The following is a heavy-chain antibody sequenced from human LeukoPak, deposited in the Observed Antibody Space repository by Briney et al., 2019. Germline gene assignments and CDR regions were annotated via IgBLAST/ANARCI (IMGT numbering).Heavy chain of an antibody. D-gene: IGHD6-13*01. CDR2: IKQDGSEK. V-gene: IGHV3-7*01. CDR1: GFTFSTYW. J-gene: IGHJ6*03. Sequence: PGGSLRLSCAASGFTFSTYWMTWVRQAPGKGLEWVANIKQDGSEKYFVDSVKGRFSISRDNAKNSLYLQMNSLRAEDTAVYYCARMGYSSSWFLPYYYYYYMDVWGKGTTVTVSS. CDR3: ARMGYSSSWFLPYYYYYYMDV.